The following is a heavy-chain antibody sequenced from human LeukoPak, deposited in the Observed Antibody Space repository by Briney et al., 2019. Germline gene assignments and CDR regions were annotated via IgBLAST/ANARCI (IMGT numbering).Heavy chain of an antibody. CDR2: IIPNLGIA. D-gene: IGHD2-15*01. J-gene: IGHJ4*02. CDR3: ARDRDGGGLLFFDY. CDR1: GGTFSSYA. Sequence: GASVRVSCKASGGTFSSYAISWVRQAPGQGLEWLGRIIPNLGIANYAQKFQGRVTITADKSTSTAYMELSSLRSEDTAVYYCARDRDGGGLLFFDYWGQGTLVTVSS. V-gene: IGHV1-69*04.